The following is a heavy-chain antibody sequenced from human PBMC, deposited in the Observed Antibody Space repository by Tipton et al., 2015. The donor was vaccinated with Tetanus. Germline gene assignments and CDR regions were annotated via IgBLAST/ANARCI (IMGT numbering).Heavy chain of an antibody. D-gene: IGHD5-18*01. Sequence: GSLRLSCAASGFSFSGYAMNWVRQAPGKGLEWVSSISGSSIYIYYADSVKGRFTTSRDNAKNSLSLQMDSLRAEDTGVYYCARDSTAYTFGSNWFDPWGQGTLVSVSS. J-gene: IGHJ5*02. V-gene: IGHV3-21*01. CDR2: ISGSSIYI. CDR1: GFSFSGYA. CDR3: ARDSTAYTFGSNWFDP.